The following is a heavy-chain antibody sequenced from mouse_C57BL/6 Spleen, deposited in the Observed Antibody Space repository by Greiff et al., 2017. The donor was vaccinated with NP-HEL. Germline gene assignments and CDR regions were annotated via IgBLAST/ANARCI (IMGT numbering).Heavy chain of an antibody. J-gene: IGHJ4*01. D-gene: IGHD2-9*01. Sequence: QVQLQQPGAELVMPGASVKLSCKASGYTFTSYWMHWVKQRPGQGLEWIGEIDPSDSYTNYNQKFKGKSTLTVDKSSSTAYMQLSSLTSEDSAVYYCARLPTMVTTEYYAMDYWGQGTSVTVSS. V-gene: IGHV1-69*01. CDR3: ARLPTMVTTEYYAMDY. CDR1: GYTFTSYW. CDR2: IDPSDSYT.